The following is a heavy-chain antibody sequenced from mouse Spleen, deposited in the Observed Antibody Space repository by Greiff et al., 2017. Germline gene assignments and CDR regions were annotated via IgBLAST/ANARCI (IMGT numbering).Heavy chain of an antibody. D-gene: IGHD2-2*01. CDR2: INPNNGGT. V-gene: IGHV1-22*01. CDR3: ARGGLRRLYWDCDV. J-gene: IGHJ1*01. CDR1: GYTFTDYN. Sequence: VHVKQSGPELVKPVASVKMSCKASGYTFTDYNMHWVKQSPGKSLEWIGYINPNNGGTSYNQKFKGKATLTVNKSSSTAYMELRSLTSEDSAVYYWARGGLRRLYWDCDVWGAGTTVTVSS.